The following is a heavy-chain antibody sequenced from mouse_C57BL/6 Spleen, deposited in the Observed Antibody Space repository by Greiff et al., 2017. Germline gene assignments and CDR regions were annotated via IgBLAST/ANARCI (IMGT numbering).Heavy chain of an antibody. D-gene: IGHD1-1*01. Sequence: QSSQTLSLTCSFSGFSLSTSGMGVSWIRQPSGKGLEWLAHIYWDDDKRYNPSLKSRLTISKDTSRNQVFLKITSVDTADTATYYCARSGGYYYGSSYVFDYWGQGTTLTVSS. J-gene: IGHJ2*01. CDR2: IYWDDDK. CDR1: GFSLSTSGMG. V-gene: IGHV8-12*01. CDR3: ARSGGYYYGSSYVFDY.